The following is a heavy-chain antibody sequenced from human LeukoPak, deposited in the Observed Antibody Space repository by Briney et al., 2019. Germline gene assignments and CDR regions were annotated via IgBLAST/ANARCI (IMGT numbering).Heavy chain of an antibody. Sequence: PGRSLRLSCAASGFTFSSYGMHWVRQAPGKGLEWVAVISYDGSNKYYADSVKGRFTISRDNSKNTLYLQMNSLRAEDTAVYYCARVELDHGGNSYFDYWGQGTLVTVSS. D-gene: IGHD4-23*01. CDR1: GFTFSSYG. V-gene: IGHV3-30*03. J-gene: IGHJ4*02. CDR2: ISYDGSNK. CDR3: ARVELDHGGNSYFDY.